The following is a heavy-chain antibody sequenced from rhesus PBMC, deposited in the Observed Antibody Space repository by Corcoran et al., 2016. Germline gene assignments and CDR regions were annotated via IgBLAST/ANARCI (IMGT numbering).Heavy chain of an antibody. CDR1: GGSISSNY. J-gene: IGHJ4*01. Sequence: QVQLQQWGEGLVKHSETLSLTCAVYGGSISSNYWSWIRQPPGKGLEWIGRTRSGGSTNCNPSHMSRVALSVGTPTSQFSLKLSSWTAADTAVYYCAGEYCTGNNCPFDYWGQGVLVTVSS. D-gene: IGHD2-21*01. CDR3: AGEYCTGNNCPFDY. CDR2: TRSGGST. V-gene: IGHV4-160*01.